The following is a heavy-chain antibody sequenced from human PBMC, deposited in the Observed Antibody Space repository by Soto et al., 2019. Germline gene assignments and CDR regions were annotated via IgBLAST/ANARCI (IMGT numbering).Heavy chain of an antibody. CDR1: GFSFSHYW. V-gene: IGHV3-74*01. CDR2: SSPDGRTT. J-gene: IGHJ4*02. D-gene: IGHD3-10*01. CDR3: ADSWLPTSY. Sequence: GGSLRLSCVASGFSFSHYWMNWVRQAPGKGLVWVSRSSPDGRTTTYADSVKGRFTISRDNAKSTLYLQMNSLTVEDGAVYYCADSWLPTSYWGPGTLVTVSS.